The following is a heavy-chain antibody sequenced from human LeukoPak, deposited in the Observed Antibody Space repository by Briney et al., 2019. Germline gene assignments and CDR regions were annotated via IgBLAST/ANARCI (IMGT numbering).Heavy chain of an antibody. Sequence: PGGSLRLSCAASGFTVITNDMTWVRQAPGKGLEWVSVLYSDGNTKYADSVQGRFTISRDNAKNSLYLQMNNLRPEDTALYYCIKDLRLDLHLDTFEIWGQGTMVTVSS. CDR2: LYSDGNT. J-gene: IGHJ3*02. V-gene: IGHV3-53*05. CDR1: GFTVITND. CDR3: IKDLRLDLHLDTFEI. D-gene: IGHD1-7*01.